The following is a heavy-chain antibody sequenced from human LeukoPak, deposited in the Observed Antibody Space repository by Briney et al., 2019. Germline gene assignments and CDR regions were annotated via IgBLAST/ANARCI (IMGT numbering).Heavy chain of an antibody. CDR3: AKGGTLYYYDSSGSPHFDY. J-gene: IGHJ4*02. CDR1: GFTFDDYA. Sequence: SLRLSCAASGFTFDDYAMHWVRQAPGKGLEWVSGISWNSGSIGYADSVKGRFTISRDNSKNTLYLQMNSLRAEDTAVYYCAKGGTLYYYDSSGSPHFDYWGQGTLVTVSS. D-gene: IGHD3-22*01. V-gene: IGHV3-9*01. CDR2: ISWNSGSI.